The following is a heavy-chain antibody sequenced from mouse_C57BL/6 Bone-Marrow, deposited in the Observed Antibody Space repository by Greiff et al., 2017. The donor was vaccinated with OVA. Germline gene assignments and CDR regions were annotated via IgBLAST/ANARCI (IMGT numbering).Heavy chain of an antibody. J-gene: IGHJ2*01. CDR2: IYPGSGST. Sequence: QVQLQQPGAELVKPGASVKMSCKASGYTFTSYWITWVKQRPGQGLEWIGDIYPGSGSTNYNEKFKSKATLTVDTSSSTAYMQLSSLTSEDSAVYYCARSHSDYDGFDYWGQGTTLTVSS. CDR1: GYTFTSYW. D-gene: IGHD2-4*01. V-gene: IGHV1-55*01. CDR3: ARSHSDYDGFDY.